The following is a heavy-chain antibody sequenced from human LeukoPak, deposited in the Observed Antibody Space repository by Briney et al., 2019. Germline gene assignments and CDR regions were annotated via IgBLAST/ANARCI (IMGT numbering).Heavy chain of an antibody. D-gene: IGHD3-10*01. CDR3: ARGNYHGMDV. V-gene: IGHV3-48*01. CDR2: ITSSSSII. CDR1: GFTFSSYT. J-gene: IGHJ6*02. Sequence: GGSLRLSCAASGFTFSSYTMNWVRQAPGKGLEWVSYITSSSSIISYADSVKGRFTISRDNARNSLYLQMNSLRAEDTAVYYSARGNYHGMDVWGQGTTVTVSS.